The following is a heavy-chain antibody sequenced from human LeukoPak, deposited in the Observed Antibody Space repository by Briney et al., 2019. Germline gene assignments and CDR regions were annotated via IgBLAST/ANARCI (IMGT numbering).Heavy chain of an antibody. CDR1: GFTFSSYA. V-gene: IGHV3-23*01. Sequence: GGSLRLSCAASGFTFSSYAMSWVRQAPGKGLEWVSAISGSGGSTYYADSVKGRFTISRDNSKNTLYLQMNSLRAEDTAVYYCARDNTPARDIQPYYFDYWGQGTLVTVSS. CDR3: ARDNTPARDIQPYYFDY. CDR2: ISGSGGST. J-gene: IGHJ4*02. D-gene: IGHD3-9*01.